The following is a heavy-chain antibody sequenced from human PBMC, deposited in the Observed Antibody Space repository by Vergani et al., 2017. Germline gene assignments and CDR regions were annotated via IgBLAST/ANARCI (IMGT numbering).Heavy chain of an antibody. Sequence: QVHLVESGGGLVKPGGSLRLSCAASGFTFSDYYMTWIRQAPGKGLEWVSYISSSGRTRHYADSVKGRFTISRDNVKKSLYLQMNSLRAEDTAVYYCAREQSSSWYKVFDYWGQGTLVTVSS. CDR3: AREQSSSWYKVFDY. V-gene: IGHV3-11*01. CDR2: ISSSGRTR. J-gene: IGHJ4*02. D-gene: IGHD6-13*01. CDR1: GFTFSDYY.